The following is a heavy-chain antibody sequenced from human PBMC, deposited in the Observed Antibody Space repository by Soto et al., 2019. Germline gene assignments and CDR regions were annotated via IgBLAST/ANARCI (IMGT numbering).Heavy chain of an antibody. J-gene: IGHJ4*02. CDR1: GGSISSLSHY. CDR3: ARGRRVRGVSYFDY. D-gene: IGHD3-10*01. V-gene: IGHV4-39*01. CDR2: INHSGSN. Sequence: SETLSLTCSVSGGSISSLSHYWGWIRQPPGKGLEWIGNINHSGSNNYNTSLKSRVTISIDTSKNQFSLKLSSVTAADTAVYYCARGRRVRGVSYFDYWGQGTLVTVSS.